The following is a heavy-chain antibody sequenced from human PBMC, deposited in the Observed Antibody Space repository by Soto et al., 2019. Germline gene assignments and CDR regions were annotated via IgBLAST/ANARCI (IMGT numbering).Heavy chain of an antibody. CDR1: GYSLRANY. CDR2: INPNSSGT. V-gene: IGHV1-2*02. Sequence: AAVKVSCKASGYSLRANYIHWVRQAPGRGLEWMGWINPNSSGTVYAQNFQGRVLMTRDTSLTTAYMQLNRLTSDDTAIYFCAXXLXPXXPXKYGMQVRGQRTTV. J-gene: IGHJ6*02. CDR3: AXXLXPXXPXKYGMQV.